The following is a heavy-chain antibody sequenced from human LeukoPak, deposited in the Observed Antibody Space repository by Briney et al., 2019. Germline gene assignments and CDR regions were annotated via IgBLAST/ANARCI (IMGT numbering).Heavy chain of an antibody. CDR2: FHNSGNT. V-gene: IGHV4-59*08. J-gene: IGHJ4*02. D-gene: IGHD6-13*01. CDR1: GTYVGRYY. Sequence: NPSETLSLTCTVSGTYVGRYYWSWIRQPPGKGLEWIGYFHNSGNTNYNPSLSSRITMSVDTSKNQFSLKLNSVTAADTAIYYYARRAAALDYWGQGTLVTVSS. CDR3: ARRAAALDY.